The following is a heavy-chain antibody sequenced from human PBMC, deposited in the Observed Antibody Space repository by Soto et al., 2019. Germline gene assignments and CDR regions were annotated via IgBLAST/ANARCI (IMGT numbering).Heavy chain of an antibody. J-gene: IGHJ4*02. D-gene: IGHD2-21*02. Sequence: PGGSLRLSCAASGFTFEDYAMHWVRQAPGMGLEWVAGISWNSGNIGFADSVKGRFTISRDNAKNSLYLQMNSLRAEDTAFYYCAKHQDLNCGGACESGFDYWGQGTLVTVSS. CDR3: AKHQDLNCGGACESGFDY. V-gene: IGHV3-9*01. CDR1: GFTFEDYA. CDR2: ISWNSGNI.